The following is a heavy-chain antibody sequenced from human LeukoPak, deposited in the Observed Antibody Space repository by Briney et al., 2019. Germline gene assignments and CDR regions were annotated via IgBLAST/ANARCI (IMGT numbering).Heavy chain of an antibody. CDR2: INSNDGAT. CDR1: GYTFTGCY. D-gene: IGHD3-16*02. Sequence: ASVKVSCRSSGYTFTGCYMHWVRQAPGQGLEWMGWINSNDGATYSPQKFQDRVTMTRDTSISTVYMDLSNLRSDDTAVYYCARGSADYVWGSYPYPFDFWGQGTLVTVSS. V-gene: IGHV1-2*02. J-gene: IGHJ4*02. CDR3: ARGSADYVWGSYPYPFDF.